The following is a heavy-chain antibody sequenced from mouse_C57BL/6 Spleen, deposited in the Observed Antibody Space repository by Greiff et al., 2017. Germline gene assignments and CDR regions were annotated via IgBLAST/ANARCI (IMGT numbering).Heavy chain of an antibody. CDR1: GYTFTSYW. D-gene: IGHD1-1*01. CDR2: IDPNSGGT. Sequence: QVQLQQPGAELVKPGASVKLSCKASGYTFTSYWMHWVKQRPGRGLEWIGRIDPNSGGTKYNEKFKSKATLTVDKPSSTAYMQLSSLTSEDSAVYYGAREGTTVVATDWYFDVWGTGTTVTVSS. CDR3: AREGTTVVATDWYFDV. V-gene: IGHV1-72*01. J-gene: IGHJ1*03.